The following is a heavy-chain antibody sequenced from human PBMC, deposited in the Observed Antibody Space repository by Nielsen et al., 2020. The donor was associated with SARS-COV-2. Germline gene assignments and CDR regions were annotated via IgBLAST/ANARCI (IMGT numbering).Heavy chain of an antibody. CDR3: ARELSDCNESPCHRLGFDP. J-gene: IGHJ5*02. CDR2: IYHSGTT. D-gene: IGHD2/OR15-2a*01. CDR1: GGSISSNNW. V-gene: IGHV4-4*01. Sequence: GSLRLSCAVSGGSISSNNWWTWVRQTPGKGLEWIGEIYHSGTTNYNPSLKSRVTMSVDKSNNRFSLKLNSVTATDTAIYFCARELSDCNESPCHRLGFDPWGQGTLVTVSS.